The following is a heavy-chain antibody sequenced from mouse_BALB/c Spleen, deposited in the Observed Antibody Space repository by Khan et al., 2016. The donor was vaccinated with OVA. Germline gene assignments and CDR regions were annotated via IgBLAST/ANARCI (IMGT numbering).Heavy chain of an antibody. CDR3: ARSLVDDYAMDY. CDR2: ISSGGHYT. Sequence: EVELVESGGGVVKPGGSLKLSCSASGFTFSSYAMSWVRQTPAKRLEWVATISSGGHYTFYPDSVEGRFTISRDSAKSTLYLQMYSLKSEDKAMYYCARSLVDDYAMDYWGQGTSVTVSS. CDR1: GFTFSSYA. V-gene: IGHV5-9-3*01. J-gene: IGHJ4*01. D-gene: IGHD2-2*01.